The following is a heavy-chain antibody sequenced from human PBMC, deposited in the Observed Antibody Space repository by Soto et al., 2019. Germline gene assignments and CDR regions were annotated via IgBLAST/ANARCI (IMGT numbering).Heavy chain of an antibody. Sequence: GGSLRLSCAASGFTFSSYWMSWVRQAPGKGLEWVANIKQDGSEKYYVDSVKGRFTISRDNAKNSLYLQMNSLRAEDTAVYYCARVVPTGRYNWFDPWGQGTLVTVSS. CDR1: GFTFSSYW. D-gene: IGHD1-1*01. CDR3: ARVVPTGRYNWFDP. V-gene: IGHV3-7*01. CDR2: IKQDGSEK. J-gene: IGHJ5*02.